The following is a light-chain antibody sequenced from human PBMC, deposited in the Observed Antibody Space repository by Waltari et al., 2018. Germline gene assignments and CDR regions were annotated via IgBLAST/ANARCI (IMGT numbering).Light chain of an antibody. J-gene: IGKJ1*01. CDR3: QQYYSTPQT. V-gene: IGKV4-1*01. CDR1: QSILYSSNNKNY. Sequence: DIVMTQSPDSLAVSLGERATINCKSSQSILYSSNNKNYLAWYQQKPGQPPELLIYWASTRESGVPDRLSGSGSGTDFTLTISSLQAEDVAVYYCQQYYSTPQTFGQGTKVEIK. CDR2: WAS.